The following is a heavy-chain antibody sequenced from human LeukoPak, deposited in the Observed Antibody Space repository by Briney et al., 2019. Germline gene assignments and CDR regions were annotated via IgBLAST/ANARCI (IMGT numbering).Heavy chain of an antibody. Sequence: SETLSLTCAVYGGSFSGYYWSWIRQPPGKALEWIGNIFYSGSTYYSPSLKSRVTMSVDTSKNQFSLKLSSVTAADTAVYYCARDIYYYDSSGSQTLDYWGQGTLVIVSS. D-gene: IGHD3-22*01. J-gene: IGHJ4*02. CDR2: IFYSGST. CDR1: GGSFSGYY. CDR3: ARDIYYYDSSGSQTLDY. V-gene: IGHV4-34*12.